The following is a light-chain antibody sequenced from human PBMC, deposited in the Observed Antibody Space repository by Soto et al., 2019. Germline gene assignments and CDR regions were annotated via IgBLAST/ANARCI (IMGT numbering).Light chain of an antibody. J-gene: IGKJ4*01. CDR2: HAS. CDR1: QSVSNN. Sequence: DIVMTQSPATLSVSPGERATLSCRASQSVSNNLAWYQQKPGQAPRLLIYHASTWDTGIPARFSGSGSGTELTLTISSVQSEDFAVYYCQQYNEWPLTFGGGTKVDIK. V-gene: IGKV3-15*01. CDR3: QQYNEWPLT.